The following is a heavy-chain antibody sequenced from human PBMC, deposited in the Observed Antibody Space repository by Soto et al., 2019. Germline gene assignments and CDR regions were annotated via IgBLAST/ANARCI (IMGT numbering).Heavy chain of an antibody. J-gene: IGHJ6*02. V-gene: IGHV1-69*05. Sequence: QVQLLQSGAEVKKPGSSVRVSCEASGGTFRTYAISWVRQAPGQGLEWMGEIIPIFGKINYAQKFQGRVTXMXDQXTTTVYMDLRSLRSDDTAIYYCAKGAVAGTPTSYYYYGMDVWGHGTSVTVSS. D-gene: IGHD6-19*01. CDR3: AKGAVAGTPTSYYYYGMDV. CDR1: GGTFRTYA. CDR2: IIPIFGKI.